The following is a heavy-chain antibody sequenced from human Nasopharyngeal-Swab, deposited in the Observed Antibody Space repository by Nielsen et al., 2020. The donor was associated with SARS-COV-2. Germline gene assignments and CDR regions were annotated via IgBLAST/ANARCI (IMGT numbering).Heavy chain of an antibody. D-gene: IGHD1-26*01. CDR1: GYTFTSYG. CDR3: ARVGRYGWFDP. V-gene: IGHV1-18*01. Sequence: ASVKVACKDSGYTFTSYGISWERQAPGQGLEWMGWISAYNGNTNYAQKLQGRVTMTTDTSTSTAYMELRSLRSDDTAVYYCARVGRYGWFDPWGQGTLVTVSS. J-gene: IGHJ5*02. CDR2: ISAYNGNT.